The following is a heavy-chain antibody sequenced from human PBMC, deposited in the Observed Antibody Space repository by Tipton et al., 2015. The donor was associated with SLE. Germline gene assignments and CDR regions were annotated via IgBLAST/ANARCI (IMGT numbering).Heavy chain of an antibody. Sequence: TLSLTCTVSGGSLGTDYWSWIRQPAGRGLEWIGYIYYSGSTNYNPSLKSRVTISVDTSKNQFSLKLSSVTAADTAVYYCARGESSSNSAFDIWGQGTMVTVSS. CDR1: GGSLGTDY. CDR2: IYYSGST. V-gene: IGHV4-59*01. D-gene: IGHD6-6*01. CDR3: ARGESSSNSAFDI. J-gene: IGHJ3*02.